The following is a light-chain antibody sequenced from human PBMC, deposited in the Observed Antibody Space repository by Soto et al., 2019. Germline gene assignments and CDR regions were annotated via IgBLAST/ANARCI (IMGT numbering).Light chain of an antibody. CDR1: QSVSTS. J-gene: IGKJ4*01. Sequence: EIVLTQSPATLSFSPGERATLSCRASQSVSTSLGWFQQKPGQAPRLLIYDASKRATGIPARFSGSGSGTDFTLTISSLEPEDFAVYYCLQRYSRLPTFGGGTKVESK. CDR3: LQRYSRLPT. CDR2: DAS. V-gene: IGKV3-11*01.